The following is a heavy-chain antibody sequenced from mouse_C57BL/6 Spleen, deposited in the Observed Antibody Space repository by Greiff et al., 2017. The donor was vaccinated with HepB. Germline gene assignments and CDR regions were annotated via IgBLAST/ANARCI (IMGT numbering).Heavy chain of an antibody. J-gene: IGHJ4*01. D-gene: IGHD1-1*01. CDR1: GYSFTGYY. CDR3: ASITTVVDYAMDY. V-gene: IGHV1-42*01. Sequence: EVQLQQSGPELVKPGASVKISCKASGYSFTGYYMNWVKQSPEKSLEWIGEINPSTGGTTYNQKFKAKATLTVDKSSSTAYMQLKSLTSEDSAVYYCASITTVVDYAMDYWGQGTSVTVSS. CDR2: INPSTGGT.